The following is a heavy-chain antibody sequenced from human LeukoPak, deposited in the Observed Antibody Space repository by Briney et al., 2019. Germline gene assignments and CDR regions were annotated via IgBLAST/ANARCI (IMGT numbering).Heavy chain of an antibody. CDR3: ARVSRWFGELPGLDS. CDR2: IHYSGST. V-gene: IGHV4-59*07. D-gene: IGHD3-10*01. J-gene: IGHJ4*02. CDR1: GGSNSFYY. Sequence: SDTLSLTCNVSGGSNSFYYWSWIRQPPGKALEWIGNIHYSGSTIYSPSLKSRLTLSVDTSKNQFSLKLSSVTAADTAVYYCARVSRWFGELPGLDSWGQGTLVTVSS.